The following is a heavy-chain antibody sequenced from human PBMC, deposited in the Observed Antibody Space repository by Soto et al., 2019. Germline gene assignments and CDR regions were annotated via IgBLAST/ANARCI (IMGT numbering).Heavy chain of an antibody. V-gene: IGHV3-21*01. Sequence: ETLSLTCAASGFTFSSYSMNWVRQAPGKGLEWVSSISSSSSYIYYADSVKGRFTISRDNAKNSLYLQMNSLRAEDTAVDYCAKEGEKYCASSSGYDRMDVWGQGTTVTVSS. CDR3: AKEGEKYCASSSGYDRMDV. J-gene: IGHJ6*02. CDR2: ISSSSSYI. D-gene: IGHD2-2*01. CDR1: GFTFSSYS.